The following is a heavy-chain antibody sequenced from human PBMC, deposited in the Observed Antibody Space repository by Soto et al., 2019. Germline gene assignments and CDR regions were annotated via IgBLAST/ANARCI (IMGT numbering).Heavy chain of an antibody. D-gene: IGHD1-26*01. Sequence: EVQLVESGGGLVQPGRSLRLSCAASGFTFDDYAMHWVRQAPGKGLEWVSGISWNSGSIGYADSVKGRFTISRDNAKNSLYLQMNSLGAEDTALYYWAKDKRGSAILLELQGEGYYFDYWGQGTLVTVSS. CDR3: AKDKRGSAILLELQGEGYYFDY. CDR1: GFTFDDYA. J-gene: IGHJ4*02. V-gene: IGHV3-9*01. CDR2: ISWNSGSI.